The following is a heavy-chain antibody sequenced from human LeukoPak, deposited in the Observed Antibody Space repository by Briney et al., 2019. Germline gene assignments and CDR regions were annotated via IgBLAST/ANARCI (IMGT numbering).Heavy chain of an antibody. V-gene: IGHV1-69*04. J-gene: IGHJ4*02. CDR3: ASRPDYGALNLDY. D-gene: IGHD3-16*01. CDR2: IIPILGIA. Sequence: GASVKVSCKASGGTFSSYAISWVRQAPGQGLEWMGRIIPILGIANYAQKFQGRVTITADKSMSTAYMELSSLRSEDTAVYYCASRPDYGALNLDYWGQGTLVTVSS. CDR1: GGTFSSYA.